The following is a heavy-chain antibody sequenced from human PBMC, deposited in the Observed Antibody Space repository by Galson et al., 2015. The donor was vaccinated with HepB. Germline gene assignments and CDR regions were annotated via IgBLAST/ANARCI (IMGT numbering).Heavy chain of an antibody. Sequence: SLRLSCAGSGFNFRNYSMNWVRQAPGKGLEWVSSISSRRTYVYYADSVKGRFTISRDNAKNLLYLQMHTLRAEDTAVYFCARPPVGYNGSGTPLYYFDLWGQGTLVSVSS. V-gene: IGHV3-21*01. CDR2: ISSRRTYV. J-gene: IGHJ4*02. D-gene: IGHD3-10*01. CDR3: ARPPVGYNGSGTPLYYFDL. CDR1: GFNFRNYS.